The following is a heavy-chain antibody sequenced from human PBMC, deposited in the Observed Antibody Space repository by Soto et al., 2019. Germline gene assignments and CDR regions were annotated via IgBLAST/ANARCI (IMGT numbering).Heavy chain of an antibody. CDR3: ARDGYYYDSSGSSRYYGMDV. V-gene: IGHV4-30-4*01. D-gene: IGHD3-22*01. J-gene: IGHJ6*02. CDR2: IYYSGST. Sequence: PSETLSLTCTVSGGSISSGDYCWSWIRKPPGKGLEWIGYIYYSGSTYYNPSLKSRVTISVDTSKNQFSLKLSSVTAADTAVYYCARDGYYYDSSGSSRYYGMDVWGQGTTVTVSS. CDR1: GGSISSGDYC.